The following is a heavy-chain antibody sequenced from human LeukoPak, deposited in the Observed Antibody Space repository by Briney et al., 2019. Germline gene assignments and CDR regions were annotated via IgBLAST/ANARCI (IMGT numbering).Heavy chain of an antibody. V-gene: IGHV1-18*01. CDR2: VSTNDGNT. Sequence: ASVKVSCKASGYTFTNYHIAWVRQAPGQGLEWMGWVSTNDGNTVYAQRLQGRVTMTTDTSTSVAYMELRSLTSGDTAVYYCTRAPPGMTMMTDYWGQGTLATVSS. J-gene: IGHJ4*02. CDR1: GYTFTNYH. CDR3: TRAPPGMTMMTDY. D-gene: IGHD3-22*01.